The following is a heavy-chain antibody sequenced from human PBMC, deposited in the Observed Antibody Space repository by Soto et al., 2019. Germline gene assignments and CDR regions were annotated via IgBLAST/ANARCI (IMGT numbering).Heavy chain of an antibody. Sequence: SETLSLTCIVSGESISSSSYYWDWIRQPPGKGLEWIGSIYYSGRTYYNPSFKSRVTISIDTSKIQFSLKLSSVTATDTAVYYCARQRTTVVTQAYFDHWGQGALVTVSS. V-gene: IGHV4-39*01. J-gene: IGHJ4*02. CDR3: ARQRTTVVTQAYFDH. D-gene: IGHD2-21*02. CDR1: GESISSSSYY. CDR2: IYYSGRT.